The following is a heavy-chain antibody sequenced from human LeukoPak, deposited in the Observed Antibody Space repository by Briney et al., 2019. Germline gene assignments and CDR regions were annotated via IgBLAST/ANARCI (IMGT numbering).Heavy chain of an antibody. Sequence: PSQTLSLTCTVSGGSISSGDYYWSWIRQPPGKGLEWIGYIYYSGSTYYNPSLKSRVTISVDRSKNQFSLKLSSVTAADTAVYYCARDLGIAARETAFDIWGQGTMVTVSS. V-gene: IGHV4-30-4*01. CDR1: GGSISSGDYY. J-gene: IGHJ3*02. D-gene: IGHD6-13*01. CDR2: IYYSGST. CDR3: ARDLGIAARETAFDI.